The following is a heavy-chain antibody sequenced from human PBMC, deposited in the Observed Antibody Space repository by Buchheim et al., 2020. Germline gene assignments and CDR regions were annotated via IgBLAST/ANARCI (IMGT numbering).Heavy chain of an antibody. Sequence: EVQLVESGGGLVQPGGSLRLSCAASGFTFSSYAMSWVRQAPGKGLEWVSAISGSGGGTHYADSVKGRFTISRDNSKNTLYLQMNSLRVEDTAVYYCAKWEILGYCSSISCYADYWGQGTL. D-gene: IGHD2-2*01. V-gene: IGHV3-23*04. CDR1: GFTFSSYA. CDR2: ISGSGGGT. CDR3: AKWEILGYCSSISCYADY. J-gene: IGHJ4*02.